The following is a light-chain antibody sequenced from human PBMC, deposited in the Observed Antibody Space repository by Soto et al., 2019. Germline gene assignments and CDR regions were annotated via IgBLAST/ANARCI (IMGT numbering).Light chain of an antibody. CDR2: AAW. J-gene: IGKJ1*01. V-gene: IGKV1-8*01. CDR3: QQYHSYRRT. Sequence: AIRMTQSPSSFSASTGDRVSITCRASECISSYLSCYQQKPGKAPKLLVDAAWTVQIVGRSRFSGSGSGTDSALTISCLQSEDYATYSCQQYHSYRRTFGQGTKVDI. CDR1: ECISSY.